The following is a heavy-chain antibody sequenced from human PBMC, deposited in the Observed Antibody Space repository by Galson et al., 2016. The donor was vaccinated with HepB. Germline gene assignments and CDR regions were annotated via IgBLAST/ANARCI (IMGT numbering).Heavy chain of an antibody. J-gene: IGHJ2*01. D-gene: IGHD4-11*01. Sequence: SETLSLTCTVSGGSIISSDYYWGWIRQPPGKGLEWIGSIYYSGSTYNNPSLKSRVTIFVDTSKNQFSLKLSSVTAADTAVYYCARHDRGGLYSNYDAWYFDLWGRGTLVTVSS. CDR2: IYYSGST. CDR3: ARHDRGGLYSNYDAWYFDL. V-gene: IGHV4-39*01. CDR1: GGSIISSDYY.